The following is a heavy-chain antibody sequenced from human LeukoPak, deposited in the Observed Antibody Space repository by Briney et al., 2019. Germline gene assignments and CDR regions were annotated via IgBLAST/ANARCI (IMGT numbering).Heavy chain of an antibody. J-gene: IGHJ5*02. Sequence: GASVKVSCKASGGTFSSYAISWVRQAPGQGLEWMGGIIPIFGTANYAQKFQGRVTITADESTSTAYMELSSLRSEGTAVYYCAGAKGTTGLFDPWGQGTLVTVSS. CDR1: GGTFSSYA. D-gene: IGHD1-1*01. V-gene: IGHV1-69*01. CDR2: IIPIFGTA. CDR3: AGAKGTTGLFDP.